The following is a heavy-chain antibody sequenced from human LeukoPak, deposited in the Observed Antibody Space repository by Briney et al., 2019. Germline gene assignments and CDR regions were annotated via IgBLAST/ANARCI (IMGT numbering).Heavy chain of an antibody. D-gene: IGHD4-17*01. CDR2: ISTQSGNT. J-gene: IGHJ4*02. V-gene: IGHV1-18*01. CDR3: ARGAYGDK. CDR1: GYTLTSYG. Sequence: AASVKVSCAASGYTLTSYGIHWMRQAPGQGLEWMGWISTQSGNTNYAQKVQGRLTLTTDRSTNTAYMELRSLRSDDTAVYYCARGAYGDKWGQGTMVTVSS.